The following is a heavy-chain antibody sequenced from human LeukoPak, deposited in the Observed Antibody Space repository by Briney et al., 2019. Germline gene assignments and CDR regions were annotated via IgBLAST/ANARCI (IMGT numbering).Heavy chain of an antibody. J-gene: IGHJ3*01. CDR2: ISGSSDYT. CDR1: EITFSTYA. V-gene: IGHV3-21*01. D-gene: IGHD6-19*01. CDR3: ARDGFSSGWFN. Sequence: GGSLRLSCVASEITFSTYAMSWVRQAPGKGLEWISSISGSSDYTPYADFLKGRVTISRDNAKNSLYLQLNSLSVEDTAVYYCARDGFSSGWFNWGQGTMVTVSS.